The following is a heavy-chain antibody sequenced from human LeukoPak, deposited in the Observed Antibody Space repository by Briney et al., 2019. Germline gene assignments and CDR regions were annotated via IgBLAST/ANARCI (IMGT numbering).Heavy chain of an antibody. CDR3: ARDRRSRTVAGKDYYYYGMDV. CDR1: GYTFTSYY. Sequence: ASVKVSCKASGYTFTSYYMHWVRQAPGQGLEWMGIINPSGGSTSYAQKFQGRVTMTRDTSTSTVYMELSSLRSEDTAVYYCARDRRSRTVAGKDYYYYGMDVWGQGTTVTVSS. D-gene: IGHD6-19*01. J-gene: IGHJ6*02. V-gene: IGHV1-46*01. CDR2: INPSGGST.